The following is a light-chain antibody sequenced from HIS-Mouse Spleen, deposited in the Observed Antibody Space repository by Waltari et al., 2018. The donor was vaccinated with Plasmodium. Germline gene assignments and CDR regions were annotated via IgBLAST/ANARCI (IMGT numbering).Light chain of an antibody. CDR1: ALPKKY. CDR2: EDR. CDR3: YSTDSSGNHRV. J-gene: IGLJ3*02. Sequence: SYELTQPPSVSVSPGQTARITCSGDALPKKYAYWSQQKSGQAPVPVNYEDRKRPSGIPGRFSGSSSGTMATLTISGAQVEDEADYYCYSTDSSGNHRVFGGGTKLTVL. V-gene: IGLV3-10*01.